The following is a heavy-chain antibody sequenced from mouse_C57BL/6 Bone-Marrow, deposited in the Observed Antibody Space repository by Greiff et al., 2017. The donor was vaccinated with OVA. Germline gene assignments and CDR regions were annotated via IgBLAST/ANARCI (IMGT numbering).Heavy chain of an antibody. V-gene: IGHV5-4*03. CDR1: GFTFSSYA. CDR3: ARAFITTVPYFDY. D-gene: IGHD1-1*01. CDR2: ISDGGSYT. J-gene: IGHJ2*01. Sequence: DVKLVESGGGLVKPGGSLKLSCAASGFTFSSYAMSWVRQTPEKRLEWVATISDGGSYTYYPDNVKGRFTISRDNAKNNLYLQMSHLKSEDTAMYYCARAFITTVPYFDYWGQVTTLTVSS.